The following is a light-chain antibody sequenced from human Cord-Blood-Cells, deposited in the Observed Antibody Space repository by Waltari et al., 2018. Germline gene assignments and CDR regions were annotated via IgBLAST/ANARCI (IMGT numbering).Light chain of an antibody. CDR1: PSFLYSSNNKNY. V-gene: IGKV4-1*01. CDR2: WAS. J-gene: IGKJ1*01. Sequence: DIVMTQSPDSLAVSLGERATINCKSSPSFLYSSNNKNYLAWYQQKPGQPPKLLIYWASTRESGVPDRFSGSGSGTDFTLTISGLQAEDVAVYYCQQYYSTPRTFGQGTKVEIK. CDR3: QQYYSTPRT.